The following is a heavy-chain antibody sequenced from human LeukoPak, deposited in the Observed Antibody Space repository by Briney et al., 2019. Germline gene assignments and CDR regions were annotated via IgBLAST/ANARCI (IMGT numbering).Heavy chain of an antibody. D-gene: IGHD6-19*01. CDR3: AREGQWLATQYFDY. V-gene: IGHV3-48*01. CDR1: GFTFSSYS. CDR2: ISSSSSTI. Sequence: GGSLRLSCAASGFTFSSYSMNWVRQAPGKGLEWVSYISSSSSTIYYADSVKGRFTISRDNAKNSLYLQMNSLRAEDTAVYYCAREGQWLATQYFDYWGQGTLVTVSS. J-gene: IGHJ4*02.